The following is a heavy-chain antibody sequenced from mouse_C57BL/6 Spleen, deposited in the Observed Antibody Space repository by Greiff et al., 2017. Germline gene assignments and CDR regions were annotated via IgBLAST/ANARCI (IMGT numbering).Heavy chain of an antibody. CDR1: GYTFTSYW. D-gene: IGHD1-1*01. CDR3: ARGDGRSTYNALDV. Sequence: VQLQQPGTELVKPGASVKLSCKASGYTFTSYWMHWVKQRPGQGLEWIGNINTSNGDTNYNEKLKNKATLTVDKCSSTAYMQLSSLTSEDTAVYYSARGDGRSTYNALDVWGQGTSVTVSS. J-gene: IGHJ4*01. V-gene: IGHV1-53*01. CDR2: INTSNGDT.